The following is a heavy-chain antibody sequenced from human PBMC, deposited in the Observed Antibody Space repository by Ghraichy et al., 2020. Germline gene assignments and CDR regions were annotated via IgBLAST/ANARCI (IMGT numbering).Heavy chain of an antibody. CDR1: GYTFISYG. J-gene: IGHJ5*02. V-gene: IGHV1-18*01. CDR3: ARGINWFDP. Sequence: ASAKVSCKASGYTFISYGITWVRQAPGQGLEWMGWITTKSGNTQYARKFQGRVTMTTATSTSTAYMELRSLRSDDTAVYYCARGINWFDPWGQGTLVTVSS. CDR2: ITTKSGNT.